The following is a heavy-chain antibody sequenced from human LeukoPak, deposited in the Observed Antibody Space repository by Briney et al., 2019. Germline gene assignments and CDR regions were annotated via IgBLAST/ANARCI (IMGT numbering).Heavy chain of an antibody. CDR1: GGTFNIHA. Sequence: GASVKVSCKTSGGTFNIHAINWVRQAPGQGLEWMGVIIPIFGTANYAQKFVGRVTITADESTSTAYMEMNSLTSEDTAVYYCSRERAAAGGGDYWGQGTLVTVSS. D-gene: IGHD6-13*01. J-gene: IGHJ4*02. CDR2: IIPIFGTA. CDR3: SRERAAAGGGDY. V-gene: IGHV1-69*13.